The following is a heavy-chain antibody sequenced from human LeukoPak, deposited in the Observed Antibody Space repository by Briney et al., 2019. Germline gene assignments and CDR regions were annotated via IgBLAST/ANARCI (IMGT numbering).Heavy chain of an antibody. CDR2: ISYDGSNK. J-gene: IGHJ3*02. Sequence: PGGSLRLSCAASGFTFSSYGMHWVRQAPGKGLEGVAVISYDGSNKYYADSVKGRFTISRDNSKNTLYLQMNSLSAEDTAVYYCAKDSSFLGIAAADAFDIWGQGTMVTVSS. V-gene: IGHV3-30*18. CDR1: GFTFSSYG. CDR3: AKDSSFLGIAAADAFDI. D-gene: IGHD6-13*01.